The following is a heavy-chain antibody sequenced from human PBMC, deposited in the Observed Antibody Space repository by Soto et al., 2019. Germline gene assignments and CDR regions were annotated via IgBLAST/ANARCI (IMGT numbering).Heavy chain of an antibody. V-gene: IGHV3-23*01. CDR1: GFTFSSYA. J-gene: IGHJ6*02. CDR2: ISGSGGST. Sequence: GGSLRLSCAASGFTFSSYAMSWVRQAPGKGLEWVSAISGSGGSTYYADSVKGRFTISRDNSKNTLYLQMNSLRAEDTAVYYCAKDSRGYDFWSGPSRRYGMDVWGQGTTVTVSS. D-gene: IGHD3-3*01. CDR3: AKDSRGYDFWSGPSRRYGMDV.